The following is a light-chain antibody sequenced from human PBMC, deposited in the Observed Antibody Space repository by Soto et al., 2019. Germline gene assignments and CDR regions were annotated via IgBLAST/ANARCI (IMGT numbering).Light chain of an antibody. V-gene: IGKV1-5*01. CDR3: QQYTTYPWT. CDR2: DAS. J-gene: IGKJ1*01. Sequence: DIQMTQSPSTLSASVVDRVTITCRASQSISSWLAWYQQKPGRAPKVLIFDASSLESGVPSRFSGSGSATEFTLTISSLQPDDFATYCCQQYTTYPWTFGQGTKVDIK. CDR1: QSISSW.